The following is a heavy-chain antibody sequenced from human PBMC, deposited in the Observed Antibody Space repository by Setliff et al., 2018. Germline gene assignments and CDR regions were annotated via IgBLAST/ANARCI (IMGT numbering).Heavy chain of an antibody. V-gene: IGHV4-39*07. D-gene: IGHD3-3*01. CDR1: GGSVSSTSHY. CDR3: ASPRRDDLDSPFDAFDI. CDR2: VYYSGYT. Sequence: SETLSLTCNVSGGSVSSTSHYWGWIRQPPGKGMEWIGSVYYSGYTYYNPSLQSRVTISVDMSKNQFSMKLTSVTAADTAVYYCASPRRDDLDSPFDAFDIWGQGTKVT. J-gene: IGHJ3*02.